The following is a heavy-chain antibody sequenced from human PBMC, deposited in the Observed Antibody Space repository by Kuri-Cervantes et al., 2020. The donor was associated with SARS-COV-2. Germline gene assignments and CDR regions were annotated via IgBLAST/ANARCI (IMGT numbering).Heavy chain of an antibody. CDR1: GDSVSSNSAA. V-gene: IGHV6-1*01. CDR3: ARGKTMVRGENYYYMDV. D-gene: IGHD3-10*01. Sequence: SCAISGDSVSSNSAAWNWIRQSPSRGLEWLGRTYFRSKWYNDYEVSVKSRITINPDTSKKQFSLQLNSVTPEDTAVYYCARGKTMVRGENYYYMDVWGKGTTVTVSS. J-gene: IGHJ6*03. CDR2: TYFRSKWYN.